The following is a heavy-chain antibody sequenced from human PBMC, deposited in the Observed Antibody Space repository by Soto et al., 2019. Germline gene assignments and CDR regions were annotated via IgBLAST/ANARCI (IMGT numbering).Heavy chain of an antibody. J-gene: IGHJ6*02. V-gene: IGHV5-51*01. CDR2: IYPGDSDT. D-gene: IGHD5-18*01. CDR1: GYSFDRFW. CDR3: ARLRDTDFYYNGLDV. Sequence: GESLKISCKGPGYSFDRFWIGWVRQMPGKGLEWMGTIYPGDSDTRYSPSFQGQVTISADRSISTTYLQWSSLKASDTAIYYCARLRDTDFYYNGLDVWGQGTTVTVSS.